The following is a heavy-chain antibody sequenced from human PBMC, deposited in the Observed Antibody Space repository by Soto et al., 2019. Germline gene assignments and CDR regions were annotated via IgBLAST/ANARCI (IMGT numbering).Heavy chain of an antibody. Sequence: SLRLSCAASGFTFSSYAMSWVRQAPGKGLEWVSIISGSGGSTYYADSVKGRFTISRDNSKSTLYLQMNDLRAGDPAIYYCANVSSSDRGYFDYWGQGTLVTVSS. D-gene: IGHD3-10*01. CDR3: ANVSSSDRGYFDY. V-gene: IGHV3-23*01. CDR1: GFTFSSYA. J-gene: IGHJ4*02. CDR2: ISGSGGST.